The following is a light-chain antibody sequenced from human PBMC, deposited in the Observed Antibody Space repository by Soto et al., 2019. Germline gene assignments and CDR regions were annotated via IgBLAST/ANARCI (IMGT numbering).Light chain of an antibody. Sequence: QSVLTHPPAVSGAPERRVTISSTGTSSNIGTGNDVHWYQQFPGAAPKLLCEVNINRPSGVPDRFSGSTSGTSASLAITGLQAEDEADYYCQSYDSSLVFGGGTKLTVL. J-gene: IGLJ2*01. CDR3: QSYDSSLV. CDR1: SSNIGTGND. V-gene: IGLV1-40*01. CDR2: VNI.